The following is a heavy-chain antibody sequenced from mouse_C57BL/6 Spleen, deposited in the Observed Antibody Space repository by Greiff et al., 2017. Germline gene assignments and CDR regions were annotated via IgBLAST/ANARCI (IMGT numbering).Heavy chain of an antibody. Sequence: VQLQQSVAELVRPGASVKLSCTASGFYIKNTYMHWVKQRPEQGLEWIGRIDPANGNTKYAPKLQGKATVTADTSTNTAYLQLSSQTAEYTAIYYCARSGLVGLYDYDDWGQGTTRTVSS. J-gene: IGHJ2*01. D-gene: IGHD2-4*01. V-gene: IGHV14-3*01. CDR2: IDPANGNT. CDR1: GFYIKNTY. CDR3: ARSGLVGLYDYDD.